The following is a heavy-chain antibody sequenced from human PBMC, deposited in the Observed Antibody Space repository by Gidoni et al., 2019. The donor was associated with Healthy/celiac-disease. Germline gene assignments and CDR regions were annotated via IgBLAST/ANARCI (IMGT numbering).Heavy chain of an antibody. CDR3: ARGYNLKYSSSWYDFDY. J-gene: IGHJ4*02. D-gene: IGHD6-13*01. CDR1: GYTFTSYD. Sequence: QVQLVQSGAEVKKPGASVKVSCKASGYTFTSYDINWVRQATGQGLEWMGWMNPNSGNTGYAQKFQGRVTMTRNTSISTAYMELSSLRSEDTAVYYCARGYNLKYSSSWYDFDYWGQGTLVTVSS. V-gene: IGHV1-8*01. CDR2: MNPNSGNT.